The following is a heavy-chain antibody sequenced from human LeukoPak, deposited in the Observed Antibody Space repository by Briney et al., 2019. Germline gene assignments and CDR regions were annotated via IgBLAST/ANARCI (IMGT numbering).Heavy chain of an antibody. CDR1: GGSISSYY. Sequence: SETLSLTCTVSGGSISSYYWSWIRQPAGKGLEWIGRIYTSGSTNYNPSLKSRVTMSVDTSRNQFSLKLSSVTAADTAVYYCARATVYYGSAYYFDYWGQGTLVTVSS. J-gene: IGHJ4*02. CDR2: IYTSGST. D-gene: IGHD3-10*01. CDR3: ARATVYYGSAYYFDY. V-gene: IGHV4-4*07.